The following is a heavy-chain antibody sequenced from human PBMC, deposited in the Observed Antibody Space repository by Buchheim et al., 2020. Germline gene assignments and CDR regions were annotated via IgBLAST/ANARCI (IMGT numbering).Heavy chain of an antibody. CDR2: ISSSSRTI. V-gene: IGHV3-48*01. D-gene: IGHD5-24*01. CDR3: ARDAVGYKYDY. J-gene: IGHJ4*02. Sequence: EVQLVESGGGLVQPGGSLRLSCAASGFTFNSYSMNWVCQAPGKGLEWVSHISSSSRTILYADSVKGRFTVSRDNAKNSLYLQMNSLSAEDTAVYYCARDAVGYKYDYWGQGTL. CDR1: GFTFNSYS.